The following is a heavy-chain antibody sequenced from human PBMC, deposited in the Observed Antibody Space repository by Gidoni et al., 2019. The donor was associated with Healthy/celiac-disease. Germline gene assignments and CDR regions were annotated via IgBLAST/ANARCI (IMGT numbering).Heavy chain of an antibody. Sequence: QVQLVQSGAEVKKPGAAVKVSCKASGYTFTSYDNNWVLQAPGQGLEWMGWMKPNSVNTGYAQKFTGQVHMTRNTTISKAYMKLSSLRSEDTAGYYCARGFTTPQRKIYYYYGMDVWGQGTTVTVSS. CDR2: MKPNSVNT. CDR3: ARGFTTPQRKIYYYYGMDV. D-gene: IGHD3-3*01. J-gene: IGHJ6*02. CDR1: GYTFTSYD. V-gene: IGHV1-8*01.